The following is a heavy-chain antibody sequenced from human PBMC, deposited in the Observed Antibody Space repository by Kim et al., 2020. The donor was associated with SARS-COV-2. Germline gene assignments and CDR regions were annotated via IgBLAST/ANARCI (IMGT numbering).Heavy chain of an antibody. V-gene: IGHV4-31*02. Sequence: YNPSLKCRVTISVDTSKNQFSLKLSSVTAADTAVYYCARDYYDSSGAFDYWGQGTLVTVSS. CDR3: ARDYYDSSGAFDY. J-gene: IGHJ4*02. D-gene: IGHD3-22*01.